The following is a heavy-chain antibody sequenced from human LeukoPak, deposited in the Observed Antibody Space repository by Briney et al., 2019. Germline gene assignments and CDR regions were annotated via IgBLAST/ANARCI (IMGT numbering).Heavy chain of an antibody. V-gene: IGHV3-21*01. CDR2: IMSGCSYI. Sequence: SGGSLRLSCAASGFTFSSYSMNWVRQAPGKGLEWVSSIMSGCSYIYYADSVKGRFTISRDNAKNSLYLQMSSLRAEDTAVYYCARDSHIVVVPAAVQVWFDPWGQGTLVTVSS. CDR1: GFTFSSYS. CDR3: ARDSHIVVVPAAVQVWFDP. J-gene: IGHJ5*02. D-gene: IGHD2-2*01.